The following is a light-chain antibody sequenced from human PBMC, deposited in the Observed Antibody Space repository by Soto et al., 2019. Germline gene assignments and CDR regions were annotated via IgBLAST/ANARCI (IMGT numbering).Light chain of an antibody. CDR3: HQYNSYPWT. CDR1: QNIRAW. V-gene: IGKV1-5*03. Sequence: DIQMTQSPSTLSASVGDRVTITCRASQNIRAWLAWYQQKPGKAPKLLIYKASTLYSGVPSRFSGSASGTEFTLTISSLQPDDFAIYYCHQYNSYPWTFGQGTKVDIK. CDR2: KAS. J-gene: IGKJ1*01.